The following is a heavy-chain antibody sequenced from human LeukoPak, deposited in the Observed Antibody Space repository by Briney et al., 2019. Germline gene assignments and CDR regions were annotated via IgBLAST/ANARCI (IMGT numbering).Heavy chain of an antibody. CDR2: IYYSGST. CDR1: GGSISSYY. V-gene: IGHV4-59*08. CDR3: ARQVGHYGMDV. J-gene: IGHJ6*02. Sequence: SETLSLTCTVSGGSISSYYWSWIRQPPGKGLEWIGYIYYSGSTNYNPSLKSRVTTSVDTSKNQFSLKLSSVTAADTAVYYCARQVGHYGMDVWGQGTTVTVSS.